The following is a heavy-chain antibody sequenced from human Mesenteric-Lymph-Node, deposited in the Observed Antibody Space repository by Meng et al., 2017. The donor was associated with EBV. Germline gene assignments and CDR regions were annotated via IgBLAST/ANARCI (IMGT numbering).Heavy chain of an antibody. CDR2: IYWDDDK. CDR1: GFPLNASGMG. CDR3: AHRRQSSGWSTLYNWFDP. J-gene: IGHJ5*02. Sequence: QITLKGSGPTLVKPTQTLTLTCTFSGFPLNASGMGVGWFRQPPGKALEWLALIYWDDDKRYSPSLKSRLTITKDTSKNQVVLTMTNMDPVDTATYFCAHRRQSSGWSTLYNWFDPWGQGTLVTVSS. D-gene: IGHD6-19*01. V-gene: IGHV2-5*02.